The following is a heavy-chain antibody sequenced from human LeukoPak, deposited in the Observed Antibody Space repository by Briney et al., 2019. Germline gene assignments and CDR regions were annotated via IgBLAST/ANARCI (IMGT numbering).Heavy chain of an antibody. D-gene: IGHD2-2*01. V-gene: IGHV4-39*07. CDR1: GSSISSISNY. J-gene: IGHJ5*02. Sequence: SETLSLTCTVSGSSISSISNYWGWIRQSPGKGLEWIGSIYNSGNTYYNPSLKSRVTISVDRSKNKFCLKLSSVTAADTAVYYCARDSLPAAIPSSWFDPWGQGPLVTVSS. CDR2: IYNSGNT. CDR3: ARDSLPAAIPSSWFDP.